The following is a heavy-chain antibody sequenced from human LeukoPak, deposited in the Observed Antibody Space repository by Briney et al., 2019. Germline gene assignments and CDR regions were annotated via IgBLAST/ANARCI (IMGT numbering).Heavy chain of an antibody. CDR2: INAGNGNT. V-gene: IGHV1-3*03. Sequence: ASVKVSCKASGYTFTSYAMHWVRQAPGQRLEWMGWINAGNGNTKYSQEFQGRVTITRDTSASTAYMELSSLRSEDMAVYYCARAYYYDSSGYYWEGYYFDYWGQGTLVTVSS. D-gene: IGHD3-22*01. CDR1: GYTFTSYA. J-gene: IGHJ4*02. CDR3: ARAYYYDSSGYYWEGYYFDY.